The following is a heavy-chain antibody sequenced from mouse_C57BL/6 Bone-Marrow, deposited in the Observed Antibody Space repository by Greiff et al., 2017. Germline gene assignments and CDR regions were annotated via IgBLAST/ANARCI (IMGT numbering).Heavy chain of an antibody. D-gene: IGHD3-2*02. J-gene: IGHJ3*01. CDR3: GDSSGKAY. V-gene: IGHV1-82*01. Sequence: VKLQQSGPELVKPGASVKISCKASGYAFSSSWMNWVKQRPGKGLEWIGRIYPGDGDTNYNGKFKGKATLTADKSSSTAYMQLSSLTSEDSAVYFCGDSSGKAYWGQGTLVTVSA. CDR1: GYAFSSSW. CDR2: IYPGDGDT.